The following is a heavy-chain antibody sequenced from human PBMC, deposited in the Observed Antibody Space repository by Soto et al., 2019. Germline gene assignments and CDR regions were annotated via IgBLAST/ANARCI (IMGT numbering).Heavy chain of an antibody. J-gene: IGHJ4*02. CDR3: ARYRREAVAGYTLDN. CDR1: GGSISSNY. CDR2: VYNSGST. D-gene: IGHD6-13*01. V-gene: IGHV4-59*01. Sequence: SETLSLTCTVSGGSISSNYWTWIRQPPGKGLEWIGYVYNSGSTNYNPSLKSRVTISEDASKSQFSLKVNSMTAADTAVYYCARYRREAVAGYTLDNWGQGILVTVSS.